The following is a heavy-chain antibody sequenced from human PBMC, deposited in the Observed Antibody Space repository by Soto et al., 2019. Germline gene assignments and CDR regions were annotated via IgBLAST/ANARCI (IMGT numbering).Heavy chain of an antibody. CDR3: ARKRKYYYDSSGYIPSTRYYYGMDV. CDR1: GGSFSGYY. J-gene: IGHJ6*02. Sequence: SETLSLTCAAYGGSFSGYYWSWIRQPPGKGLEWIGEINHSGSTNYNPSLKSRVTISVDTSKNQFSLKLSSVTAADTAVYYCARKRKYYYDSSGYIPSTRYYYGMDVWGQGTTVTVSS. CDR2: INHSGST. V-gene: IGHV4-34*01. D-gene: IGHD3-22*01.